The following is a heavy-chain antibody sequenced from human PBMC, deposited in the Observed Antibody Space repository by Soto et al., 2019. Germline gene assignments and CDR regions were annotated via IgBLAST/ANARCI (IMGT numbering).Heavy chain of an antibody. V-gene: IGHV6-1*01. CDR1: GDSVSSNSAA. D-gene: IGHD3-3*01. CDR2: TYYRSKWYN. CDR3: ARALANKAGYDFWSGYYTGILLIDHLDY. Sequence: SQTLSLTCAISGDSVSSNSAAWNWIRQSPSRGLEWLGRTYYRSKWYNDYAVSVKSRITINPDTSKNQFSLQLNSVTPEDTAVYYCARALANKAGYDFWSGYYTGILLIDHLDYWGQGTLVTVSS. J-gene: IGHJ4*02.